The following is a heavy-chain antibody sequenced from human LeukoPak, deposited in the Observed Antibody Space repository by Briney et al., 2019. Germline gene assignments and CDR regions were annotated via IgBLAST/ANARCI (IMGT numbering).Heavy chain of an antibody. CDR3: AREYSASEH. CDR1: GYTFTGHS. CDR2: IDPNNGDT. V-gene: IGHV1-2*02. Sequence: GASVKVSCKASGYTFTGHSFNWVRQAPGQGLEWMAWIDPNNGDTHYAQNFQGRITVTRDTSISTVYMELSSPTSDDTAVYYCAREYSASEHWGQGPLVTVSS. J-gene: IGHJ1*01. D-gene: IGHD4-11*01.